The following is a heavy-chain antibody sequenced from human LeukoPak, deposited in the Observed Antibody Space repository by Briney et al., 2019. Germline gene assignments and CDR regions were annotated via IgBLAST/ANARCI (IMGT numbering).Heavy chain of an antibody. D-gene: IGHD6-6*01. CDR2: IYYSGST. CDR1: GGSISSYY. V-gene: IGHV4-59*01. J-gene: IGHJ4*02. CDR3: ARESIAARRFDY. Sequence: TSETLSLTCTVSGGSISSYYWSWIRQPPGKGLEWIGYIYYSGSTNYNPSPKSRVTISVDTSKNQFSLKLSSVTAADTAVYYCARESIAARRFDYWGQGTLVTVSS.